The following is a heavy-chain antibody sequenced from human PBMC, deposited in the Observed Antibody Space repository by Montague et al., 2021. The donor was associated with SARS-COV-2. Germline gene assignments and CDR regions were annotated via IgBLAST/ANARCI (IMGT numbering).Heavy chain of an antibody. V-gene: IGHV4-59*08. CDR1: GGSISSYY. CDR2: IYYSGGT. CDR3: ARRALGYCSGGSCEEGFDP. J-gene: IGHJ5*02. Sequence: SETLSLTCTVSGGSISSYYWSWIRQPPGKGLEWIGYIYYSGGTNXNPSLKSRVTISVDTSKNQFSLKLSSVTAADTAVYYCARRALGYCSGGSCEEGFDPWGQGTLVTVSS. D-gene: IGHD2-15*01.